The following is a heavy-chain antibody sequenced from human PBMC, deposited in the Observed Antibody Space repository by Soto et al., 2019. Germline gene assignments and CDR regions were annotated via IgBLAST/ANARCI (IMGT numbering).Heavy chain of an antibody. CDR3: ARDPSLIAVAATGPFDY. J-gene: IGHJ4*02. CDR1: GFTFSSYS. CDR2: ISSSSSTI. Sequence: GGSLRLSCAASGFTFSSYSMNWVRQAPGKGLEWVSYISSSSSTIYYADSVKGRFTISRDNAKNSLYLQMNSLRDEDTAVYYCARDPSLIAVAATGPFDYWGQGTLVTVSS. V-gene: IGHV3-48*02. D-gene: IGHD6-19*01.